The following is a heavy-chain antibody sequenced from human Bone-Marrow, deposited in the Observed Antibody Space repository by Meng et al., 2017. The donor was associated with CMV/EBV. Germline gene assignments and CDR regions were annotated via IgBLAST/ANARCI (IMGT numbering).Heavy chain of an antibody. Sequence: ASVKVSCKTPGYSFTGYYMQWVRQAPGQGLEWMGWIDPNSGDTNIAQRFQGRVTMTRDTSISTAYMILIRLKSDDTAVYYCARDLDGGEMATAVGADYWGQGTLVTVSS. CDR1: GYSFTGYY. J-gene: IGHJ4*02. CDR3: ARDLDGGEMATAVGADY. V-gene: IGHV1-2*02. CDR2: IDPNSGDT. D-gene: IGHD5-24*01.